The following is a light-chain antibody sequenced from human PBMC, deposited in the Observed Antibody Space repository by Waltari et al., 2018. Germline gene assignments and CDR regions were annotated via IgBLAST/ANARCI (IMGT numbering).Light chain of an antibody. V-gene: IGKV3-20*01. CDR3: QKYGTLPAT. CDR1: QSISKY. J-gene: IGKJ1*01. Sequence: EIMLTQSPGTLSLSPGERATLSCRASQSISKYLAWYQQKTGQAPTLLLFDASSRATGIPDMFSGSGSGTDFSLTISRLEPEDVAVYYCQKYGTLPATFGQGTKVEIK. CDR2: DAS.